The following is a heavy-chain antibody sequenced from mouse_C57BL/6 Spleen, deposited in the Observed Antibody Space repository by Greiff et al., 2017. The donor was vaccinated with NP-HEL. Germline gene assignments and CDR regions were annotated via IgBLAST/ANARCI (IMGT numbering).Heavy chain of an antibody. CDR3: ARDGGIYYDYERFAY. V-gene: IGHV3-6*01. D-gene: IGHD2-4*01. J-gene: IGHJ3*01. Sequence: ESGPGLVKPSQSLSLTCSVTGYSITSGYYWNWIRQFPGNKLEWMGYISYDGSNNYNPSLKNRISITRDTSKNQFFLKLNSVTTEDTATYYCARDGGIYYDYERFAYWGQGTLVTVSA. CDR1: GYSITSGYY. CDR2: ISYDGSN.